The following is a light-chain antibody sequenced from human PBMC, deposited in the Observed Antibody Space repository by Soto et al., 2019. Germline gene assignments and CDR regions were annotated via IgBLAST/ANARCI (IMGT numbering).Light chain of an antibody. CDR2: RNN. CDR3: AAWDGNLNGVV. Sequence: XSVLTQPPSASGTPGQRVTISCSGSSSNIGSNTVDWYQQLPATAPKLLIYRNNQRPSGVPERFSGSKSGTSASLAISGLQSEDEAAYYCAAWDGNLNGVVFGGGTQLTVL. CDR1: SSNIGSNT. J-gene: IGLJ3*02. V-gene: IGLV1-44*01.